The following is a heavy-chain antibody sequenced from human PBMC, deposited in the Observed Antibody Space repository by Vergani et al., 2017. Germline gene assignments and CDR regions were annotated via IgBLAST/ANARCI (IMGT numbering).Heavy chain of an antibody. CDR2: IYTSRST. Sequence: QVQLQESGPGLVKPSETLSLTCTVSGGSISSYYWSWIRQPAGKGLEWIGRIYTSRSTNYNPSLTGRVTMSVDTSKNQFSLTLSSVTAADTAVYYSARVSMGQQLVGYYYYYMDVWGKGTTVTVSS. CDR1: GGSISSYY. CDR3: ARVSMGQQLVGYYYYYMDV. D-gene: IGHD6-13*01. J-gene: IGHJ6*03. V-gene: IGHV4-4*07.